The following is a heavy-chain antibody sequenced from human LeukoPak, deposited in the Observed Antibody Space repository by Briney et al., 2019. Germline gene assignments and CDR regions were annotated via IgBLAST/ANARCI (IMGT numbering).Heavy chain of an antibody. V-gene: IGHV4-61*02. CDR1: GGSISSSSYY. CDR2: IYTSGST. CDR3: ARGFEGVATTSGPYDAFDI. Sequence: SETLSLTCTVSGGSISSSSYYWSWIRQPAGKGLEWIGRIYTSGSTNYNPSLKSRVTISVDTSKNQFSLKLSSVTAADTAVYYCARGFEGVATTSGPYDAFDIWGQGTMVTVSS. D-gene: IGHD5-12*01. J-gene: IGHJ3*02.